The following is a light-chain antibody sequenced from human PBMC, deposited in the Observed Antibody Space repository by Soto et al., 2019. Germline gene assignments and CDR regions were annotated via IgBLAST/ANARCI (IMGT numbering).Light chain of an antibody. CDR2: GAS. CDR1: QGVSSN. V-gene: IGKV3-15*01. Sequence: EIVMTQSPATLSVSPGERATLSCRASQGVSSNLAWYQQKPGQAPRLLIYGASTRATGIPARFSGSGSGTEFTLTISSLQSEDFAVYYCQQYNNWPPIRTFGQGTKVDIK. CDR3: QQYNNWPPIRT. J-gene: IGKJ1*01.